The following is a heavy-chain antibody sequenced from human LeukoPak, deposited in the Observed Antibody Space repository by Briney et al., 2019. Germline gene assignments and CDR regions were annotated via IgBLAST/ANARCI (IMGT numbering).Heavy chain of an antibody. CDR1: GGSFSGYY. D-gene: IGHD1-1*01. J-gene: IGHJ6*03. CDR3: ARLEPYYYYYMDV. CDR2: IYYSGST. Sequence: SETLSLTCAVYGGSFSGYYWSWIRQPPGKGLEWIGSIYYSGSTYYNPSLKSRVTISVDTSKNQFSLKLSSVTAADTAVYYCARLEPYYYYYMDVWGKGTTVTISS. V-gene: IGHV4-34*01.